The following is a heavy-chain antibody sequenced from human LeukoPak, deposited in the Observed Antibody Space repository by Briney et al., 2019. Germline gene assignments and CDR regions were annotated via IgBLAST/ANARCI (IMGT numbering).Heavy chain of an antibody. D-gene: IGHD3-10*01. CDR3: ARRVRGVIITRYFDY. CDR1: GFTFSSYS. V-gene: IGHV3-21*01. J-gene: IGHJ4*02. Sequence: GGSLRLSCAASGFTFSSYSMNRVRQAPGKGLEWVSSISSSSSYIYYADSVKGRFTISRDNAKNSLYLQMNSLRAEDTAVYYCARRVRGVIITRYFDYWGQGTLVTVSS. CDR2: ISSSSSYI.